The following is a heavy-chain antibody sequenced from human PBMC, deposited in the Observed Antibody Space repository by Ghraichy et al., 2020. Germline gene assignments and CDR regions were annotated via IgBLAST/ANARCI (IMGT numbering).Heavy chain of an antibody. J-gene: IGHJ6*02. D-gene: IGHD1-26*01. CDR2: IYYSGST. Sequence: SETLSLTCTVSGGSISSSSYYWGWIRQPPGKGLEWIGSIYYSGSTYYNPSLKSRVTISVDTSKNQFSLKLSSVTAADTAVYYCASLGGEFFYYGMDVWGQGTTVTVSS. V-gene: IGHV4-39*07. CDR1: GGSISSSSYY. CDR3: ASLGGEFFYYGMDV.